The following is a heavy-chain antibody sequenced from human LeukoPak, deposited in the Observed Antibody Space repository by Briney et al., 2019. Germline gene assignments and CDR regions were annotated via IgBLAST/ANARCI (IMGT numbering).Heavy chain of an antibody. CDR3: AKQDPAAGSDY. CDR1: GGSISTHY. V-gene: IGHV4-59*08. D-gene: IGHD6-13*01. CDR2: IYYSGNT. J-gene: IGHJ4*02. Sequence: SETLSLTCTVSGGSISTHYWSWIRQPPGKGLEWIGYIYYSGNTNYNPALKSRVTISVDTSKNQFSLRLKSVTAADTAVYYCAKQDPAAGSDYWGQGTLVIVSS.